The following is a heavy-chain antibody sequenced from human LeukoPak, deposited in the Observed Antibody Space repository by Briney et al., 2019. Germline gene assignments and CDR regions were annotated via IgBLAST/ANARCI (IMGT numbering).Heavy chain of an antibody. J-gene: IGHJ6*03. CDR3: ARVLAAIALRDYHYVDV. CDR2: IYSRDVT. Sequence: GGSLRLSCAASGFSVSTNSMTWVRQAPGKGLECVSIIYSRDVTSYADSVKDRFTISRDNGKNTLYLQMDSLRSDDTAVYYCARVLAAIALRDYHYVDVWGKGTTVTVSS. CDR1: GFSVSTNS. D-gene: IGHD6-19*01. V-gene: IGHV3-53*01.